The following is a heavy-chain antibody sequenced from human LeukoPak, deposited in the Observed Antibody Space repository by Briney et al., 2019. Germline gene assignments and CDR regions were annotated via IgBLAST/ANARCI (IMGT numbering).Heavy chain of an antibody. CDR1: GFTFSSYA. V-gene: IGHV3-23*01. CDR2: ISGSGSST. J-gene: IGHJ4*02. D-gene: IGHD3-10*01. CDR3: AKDSYYYGSGSFY. Sequence: GGSLSLSCAASGFTFSSYAMSWVRQAPGKGLEWVSTISGSGSSTYYADSVKGRFTISRDNSKNTLYLQMNSLRAEDTAIYYCAKDSYYYGSGSFYWGQGTLVTVSS.